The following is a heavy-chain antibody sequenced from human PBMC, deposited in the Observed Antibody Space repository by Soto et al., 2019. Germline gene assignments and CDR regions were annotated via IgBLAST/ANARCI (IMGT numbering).Heavy chain of an antibody. Sequence: PGGSLRLSCAASGFTFSSYSMNWVRQAPGKGLEWVSSISSSSSYIYYADSVKGRFTISRDNAKNSLYLQMNSLRAEDTAVYYCATSGGYYDSSGYGSYWGQGTLVTVSS. V-gene: IGHV3-21*01. CDR2: ISSSSSYI. D-gene: IGHD3-22*01. CDR1: GFTFSSYS. CDR3: ATSGGYYDSSGYGSY. J-gene: IGHJ4*02.